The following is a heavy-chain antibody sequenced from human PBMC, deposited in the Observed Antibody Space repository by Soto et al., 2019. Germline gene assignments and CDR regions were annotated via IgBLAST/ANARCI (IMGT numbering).Heavy chain of an antibody. CDR2: ISAYNGNT. V-gene: IGHV1-18*01. Sequence: ASGKVSCKASGYIFTSYGFSWVRQAPGQGLEWMGWISAYNGNTNYAQKFQGRVTMTTDTSTRTAYMDLRSLRSDDTAVYYCERITHNFNWVPYVLDVCGQGTQVTVSS. CDR1: GYIFTSYG. J-gene: IGHJ6*02. D-gene: IGHD3-16*01. CDR3: ERITHNFNWVPYVLDV.